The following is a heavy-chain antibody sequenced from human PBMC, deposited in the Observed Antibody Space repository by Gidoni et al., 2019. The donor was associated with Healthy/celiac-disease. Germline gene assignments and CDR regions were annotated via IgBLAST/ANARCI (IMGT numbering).Heavy chain of an antibody. CDR1: GFTFSSYC. CDR3: ARDKGLVRPPFPYYYYGMDV. D-gene: IGHD2-8*02. V-gene: IGHV3-33*01. CDR2: IWYDGRNK. Sequence: QVQLVASGGGVVQPGRSLRLSCAASGFTFSSYCRHWVRQDPGKGLEWVAFIWYDGRNKYYADSVKGRFTISRDNSKNTLYLQMNSLRAEDTAVYYCARDKGLVRPPFPYYYYGMDVWGQGTTVTVSS. J-gene: IGHJ6*02.